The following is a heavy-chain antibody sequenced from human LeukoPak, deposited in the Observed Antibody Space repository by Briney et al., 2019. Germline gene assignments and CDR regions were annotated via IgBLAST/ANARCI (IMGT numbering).Heavy chain of an antibody. CDR3: AKKGVTTAPGNFFDY. J-gene: IGHJ4*02. CDR2: ISVTGDTT. Sequence: GGSLRLSCAASGFTFSSYSMNWVRQAPGMGLEWISLISVTGDTTYYADSVKGRFTIPRDDSKSTFYLQMNSLRAEDTAVYYCAKKGVTTAPGNFFDYWGQGTLVTVSS. V-gene: IGHV3-23*01. CDR1: GFTFSSYS. D-gene: IGHD1-1*01.